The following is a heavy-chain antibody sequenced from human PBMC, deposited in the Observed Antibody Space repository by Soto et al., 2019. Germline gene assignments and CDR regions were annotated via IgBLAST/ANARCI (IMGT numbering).Heavy chain of an antibody. Sequence: QVQLQESGPGLMKPSQTLSLTCTVSGGSISSDGYYWSWIRQHPGKGLEWIGYIYYSGSTYYNPYLKSRVTISVDTSKNQFSLKLSSVTAADTAVYYCARGPPLPDWADYWGQGTLVTVSS. D-gene: IGHD3-9*01. V-gene: IGHV4-31*03. CDR3: ARGPPLPDWADY. CDR1: GGSISSDGYY. J-gene: IGHJ4*02. CDR2: IYYSGST.